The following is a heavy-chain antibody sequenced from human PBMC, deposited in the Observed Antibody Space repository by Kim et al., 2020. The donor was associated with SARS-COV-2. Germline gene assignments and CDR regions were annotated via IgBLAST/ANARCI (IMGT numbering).Heavy chain of an antibody. Sequence: ASVKVSCKASGYTFTGQYMHWVRQAPGQGLEWMGWINPKTRGTNYAQKFQGRVTMTRHTSITTAYMELSSLRSDDTAIYFCARAEEGDWGQGTLVTVSS. CDR2: INPKTRGT. CDR3: ARAEEGD. V-gene: IGHV1-2*02. CDR1: GYTFTGQY. D-gene: IGHD3-16*01. J-gene: IGHJ4*02.